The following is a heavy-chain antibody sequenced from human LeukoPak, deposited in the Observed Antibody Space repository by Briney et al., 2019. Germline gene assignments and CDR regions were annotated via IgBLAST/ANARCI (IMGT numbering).Heavy chain of an antibody. Sequence: GRSLRLSCAASGLTFKKAWMSWVSQAPGKGLEWVGRIKSKAHGGTTDYAAPVKDRFTISGDDSKNTLYLQMNSLKSEDTAVYYCATILFDYVDYFDFWGQGTLVTVSS. V-gene: IGHV3-15*01. CDR2: IKSKAHGGTT. D-gene: IGHD4-17*01. J-gene: IGHJ4*02. CDR3: ATILFDYVDYFDF. CDR1: GLTFKKAW.